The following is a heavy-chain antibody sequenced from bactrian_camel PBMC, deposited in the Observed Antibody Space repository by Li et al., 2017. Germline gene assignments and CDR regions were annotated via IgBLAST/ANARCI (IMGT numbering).Heavy chain of an antibody. V-gene: IGHV3S25*01. Sequence: QLVESGGGLVQPGGSLRLSCTGPGFTFSSYWMYWVRQAPGKGLEWVSKINGAGGRSDYVDSVKGRFTISQNNAKNTAELEMSNPEPGDTAMYYCAADYRWGGACEKPADFANWGPGTQVTVS. CDR3: AADYRWGGACEKPADFAN. J-gene: IGHJ4*01. D-gene: IGHD5*01. CDR1: GFTFSSYW. CDR2: INGAGGRS.